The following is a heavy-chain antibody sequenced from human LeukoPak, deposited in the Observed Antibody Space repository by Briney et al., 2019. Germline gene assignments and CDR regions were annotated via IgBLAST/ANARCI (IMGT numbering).Heavy chain of an antibody. J-gene: IGHJ4*02. CDR2: IYTSGST. CDR1: GGSISSGSYY. V-gene: IGHV4-61*02. CDR3: ARAGTQTYFFDY. D-gene: IGHD1-14*01. Sequence: ASETLSLTCTVSGGSISSGSYYWTWIRQPAGKGLEWIGRIYTSGSTNFNPSLKSRVTISLDTSKNQSSLKLSSVTAADTAVYYCARAGTQTYFFDYWGQGTLVIVSS.